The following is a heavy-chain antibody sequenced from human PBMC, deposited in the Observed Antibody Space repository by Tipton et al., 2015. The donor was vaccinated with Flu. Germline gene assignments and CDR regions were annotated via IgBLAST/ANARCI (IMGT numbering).Heavy chain of an antibody. D-gene: IGHD3-10*01. CDR2: IYYSGST. CDR3: ARDQGFGGGLTYNYYVMDV. Sequence: TLSLTCTVSGGSISSGGAYWSWVRQHPQKGLEWIGCIYYSGSTYYNPSLQRRLMISVDTSKNQFSLQLTSVTAADTAVYFCARDQGFGGGLTYNYYVMDVWDQGP. CDR1: GGSISSGGAY. V-gene: IGHV4-31*03. J-gene: IGHJ6*02.